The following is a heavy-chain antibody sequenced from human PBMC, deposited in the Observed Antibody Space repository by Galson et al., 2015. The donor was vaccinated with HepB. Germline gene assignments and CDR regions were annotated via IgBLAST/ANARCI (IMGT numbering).Heavy chain of an antibody. J-gene: IGHJ4*02. Sequence: SLRLSCAASGFTFSGSAMHWVCQASGKGLEWVGRIRSKANSCATAYAASVKGRFTISRDDSKNTAYLQMNSLKTEDTAVYYCTRPGATVTTSGGDYWGQGTLVTVSS. CDR3: TRPGATVTTSGGDY. CDR2: IRSKANSCAT. D-gene: IGHD4-17*01. CDR1: GFTFSGSA. V-gene: IGHV3-73*01.